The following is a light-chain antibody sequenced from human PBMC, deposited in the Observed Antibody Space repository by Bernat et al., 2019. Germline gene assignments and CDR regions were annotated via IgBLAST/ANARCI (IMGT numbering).Light chain of an antibody. J-gene: IGLJ3*02. V-gene: IGLV1-47*02. CDR2: SNN. CDR1: SSNIGNNN. Sequence: QSVLTQPPSASGTPGQRVTISCSGSSSNIGNNNVCWYQHLPGTAPELLIHSNNQRPSGVPDRFSGYESGTSASLAISGIRSEDEADYYCASWDDSLSRRVFGGGTKLTVL. CDR3: ASWDDSLSRRV.